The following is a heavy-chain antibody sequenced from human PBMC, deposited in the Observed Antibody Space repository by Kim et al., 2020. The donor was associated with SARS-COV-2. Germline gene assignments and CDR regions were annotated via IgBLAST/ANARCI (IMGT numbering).Heavy chain of an antibody. CDR3: TSSYYYDNSGYYH. D-gene: IGHD3-22*01. Sequence: YSADSVKGRFTISRDDSNNALYLQMNSLRAEDTAIYYCTSSYYYDNSGYYHWGQGTLVTVSS. V-gene: IGHV3-53*01. J-gene: IGHJ4*02.